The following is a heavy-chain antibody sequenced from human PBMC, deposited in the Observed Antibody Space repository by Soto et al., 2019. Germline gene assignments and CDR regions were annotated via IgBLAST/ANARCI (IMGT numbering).Heavy chain of an antibody. CDR3: ARVGRRYCSSTSCYVAWAYYYGMDV. Sequence: GGSLRLACTASGFTFSSYEMNWVRQAPGKGLEWVSYISSSGSTIYYADSVKGRFTISRDNAKNSLYLQMNSLRAEDTAVYYCARVGRRYCSSTSCYVAWAYYYGMDVWGQGTTVTVSS. CDR1: GFTFSSYE. J-gene: IGHJ6*02. V-gene: IGHV3-48*03. D-gene: IGHD2-2*01. CDR2: ISSSGSTI.